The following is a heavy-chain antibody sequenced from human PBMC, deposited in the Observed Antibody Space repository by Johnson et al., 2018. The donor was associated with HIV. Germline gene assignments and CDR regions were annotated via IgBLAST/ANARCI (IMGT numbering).Heavy chain of an antibody. Sequence: QVQLVESGGGVQRPGGSLTLSCAASGFTFSRYAMHWVRQAPGKGLEWVAVISYDGSVIKYEDSLKGRFTISRDNSQNTLFVQMNSLRPEDTAVYFCARDRFGSGRPNAFDIWGQGTMVTVSS. CDR3: ARDRFGSGRPNAFDI. J-gene: IGHJ3*02. CDR1: GFTFSRYA. CDR2: ISYDGSVI. V-gene: IGHV3-30-3*01. D-gene: IGHD3-10*01.